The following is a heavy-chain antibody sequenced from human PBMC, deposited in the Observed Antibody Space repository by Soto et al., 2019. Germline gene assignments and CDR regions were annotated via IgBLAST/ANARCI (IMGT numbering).Heavy chain of an antibody. CDR3: ARARYGDYVFDY. CDR1: GFTFSSYS. CDR2: IGADSSTI. J-gene: IGHJ4*02. Sequence: EVQLVESGGNLVQPGGSPRLSCAASGFTFSSYSMTWVRQAPGTGLEWVSYIGADSSTIYYADSVQGRLTISRDNAKKSLYLQMNSLRAEDTAVYYCARARYGDYVFDYWGRGTLVTVSS. D-gene: IGHD4-17*01. V-gene: IGHV3-48*01.